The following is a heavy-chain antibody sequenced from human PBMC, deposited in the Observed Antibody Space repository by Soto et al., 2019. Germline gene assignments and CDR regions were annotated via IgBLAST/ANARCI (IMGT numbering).Heavy chain of an antibody. CDR3: ARTVYDILTGNSGGNFDP. D-gene: IGHD3-9*01. CDR1: GFSLSNARMG. CDR2: IFSDDEK. Sequence: QVTLKESGPVLVKPTETLTLTCTVSGFSLSNARMGVSWIRQPPGKALEWLAHIFSDDEKSYSTSLKSRLTISKDTSKSQVVLTMTNMDPVDTATYYCARTVYDILTGNSGGNFDPWGQGTLVTVSS. J-gene: IGHJ5*02. V-gene: IGHV2-26*01.